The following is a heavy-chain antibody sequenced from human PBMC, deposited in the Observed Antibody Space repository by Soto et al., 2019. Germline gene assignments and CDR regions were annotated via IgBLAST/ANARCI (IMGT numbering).Heavy chain of an antibody. D-gene: IGHD4-17*01. Sequence: SETLSLTCTVSGGSISSSSYYWGWIRQPPGKGLEWIGSIYYSGSTYYNPSLKSRVTISVDTSKNQFSLKLSSVTAADTAVYYCARLLTNYGDFDYWGQGTLVTVSS. V-gene: IGHV4-39*01. CDR1: GGSISSSSYY. CDR3: ARLLTNYGDFDY. J-gene: IGHJ4*02. CDR2: IYYSGST.